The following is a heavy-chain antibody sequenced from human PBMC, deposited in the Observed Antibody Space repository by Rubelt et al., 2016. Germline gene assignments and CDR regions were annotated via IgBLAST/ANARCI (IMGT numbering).Heavy chain of an antibody. J-gene: IGHJ6*02. CDR1: GFTFSSYW. D-gene: IGHD2-21*02. Sequence: EVQLVESGGGLVQPGGSLRLSCAASGFTFSSYWMSWVRQAPGKGLEWVANIQEDGREKYYVDSGKGRFTIYRDNAKNSLYLQMNSLRAADTAVYYWATYCGSDPCYGWNYYGMDVWGQGTTVTVSS. V-gene: IGHV3-7*02. CDR3: ATYCGSDPCYGWNYYGMDV. CDR2: IQEDGREK.